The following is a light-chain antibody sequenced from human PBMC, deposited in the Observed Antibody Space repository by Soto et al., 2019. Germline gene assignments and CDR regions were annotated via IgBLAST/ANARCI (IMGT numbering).Light chain of an antibody. CDR3: MKALQSPIT. J-gene: IGKJ5*01. CDR2: LGS. CDR1: QSLLNSNGYNY. Sequence: DIVRTQSPHSLPVTPGEPASISSRSTQSLLNSNGYNYLDWYLQKTGQSPQLXISLGSNRASGVPDRLSGSGSGTDFTLKISSVEGEDVGVYYCMKALQSPITCGQGTRLEIK. V-gene: IGKV2-28*01.